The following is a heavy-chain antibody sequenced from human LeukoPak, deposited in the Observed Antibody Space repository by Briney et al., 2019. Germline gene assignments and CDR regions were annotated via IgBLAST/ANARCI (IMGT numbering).Heavy chain of an antibody. D-gene: IGHD5/OR15-5a*01. CDR2: IKEDGSDK. CDR1: GFTFHTYW. Sequence: PGGSLRLSCAASGFTFHTYWMTWVRQAPGKGLEWVANIKEDGSDKYYADSVRGRFAISRDNAKNSLYLQMNTLTVADTAIYYCARDHVSGYYAYWGQRTLVTVSS. J-gene: IGHJ4*02. CDR3: ARDHVSGYYAY. V-gene: IGHV3-7*01.